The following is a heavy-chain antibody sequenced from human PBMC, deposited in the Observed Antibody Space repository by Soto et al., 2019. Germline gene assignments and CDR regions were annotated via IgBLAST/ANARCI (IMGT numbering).Heavy chain of an antibody. CDR3: ARVGDYYDSSASLDY. J-gene: IGHJ4*02. CDR2: IYHSGST. D-gene: IGHD3-22*01. Sequence: QVQLQESGPGLVKPSGTLSLTCAVSGGSISSSNWWSWVRQPPGKGLEWIGEIYHSGSTNYNPSLKSRVTISVDKAKNQFSLKLGSVTAADTAVYYCARVGDYYDSSASLDYWGQGTLVTVSS. V-gene: IGHV4-4*02. CDR1: GGSISSSNW.